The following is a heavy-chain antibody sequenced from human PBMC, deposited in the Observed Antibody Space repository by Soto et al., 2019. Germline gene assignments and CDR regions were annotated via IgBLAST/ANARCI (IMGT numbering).Heavy chain of an antibody. V-gene: IGHV5-51*01. D-gene: IGHD3-22*01. J-gene: IGHJ6*02. CDR2: IYPGDSDT. CDR1: GYSFTSYW. Sequence: PGESLKISCKGSGYSFTSYWIGWVRQMPGKGLEWMGIIYPGDSDTRYSPSFQGQVTISADKSISTAYLQWNSLKASDTAMYYRARLPYSGGYYLGYYYYYGMDVWGQGTTVTVSS. CDR3: ARLPYSGGYYLGYYYYYGMDV.